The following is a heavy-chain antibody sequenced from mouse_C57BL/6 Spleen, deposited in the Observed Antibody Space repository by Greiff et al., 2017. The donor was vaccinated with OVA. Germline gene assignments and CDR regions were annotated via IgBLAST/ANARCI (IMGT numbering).Heavy chain of an antibody. CDR1: GYSITSGYY. D-gene: IGHD2-1*01. CDR3: ARDGNPGYFDY. J-gene: IGHJ2*01. Sequence: EVQLKESGPGLVKPSQSLSLTCSVTGYSITSGYYWNWIRQFPGNKLEWMGYISYDGSNNYNPSLKNRISITRDTSKNQFFLKLNSVTTEDTATYYCARDGNPGYFDYWGQGTTLTVSS. V-gene: IGHV3-6*01. CDR2: ISYDGSN.